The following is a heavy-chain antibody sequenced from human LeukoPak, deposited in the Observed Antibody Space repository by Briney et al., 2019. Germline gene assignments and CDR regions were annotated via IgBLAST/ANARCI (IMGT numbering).Heavy chain of an antibody. Sequence: GGSLRLSCAASGFTFSSYWTHWVRQAPGKGLVWVSRINSDGSSTSYADSVKGRFTISRDNAKNTLYLQMNSLRAEDTAVYYCARRRFYGDYFDPWGQGTLVTVSS. J-gene: IGHJ5*02. CDR3: ARRRFYGDYFDP. V-gene: IGHV3-74*01. CDR2: INSDGSST. D-gene: IGHD4-17*01. CDR1: GFTFSSYW.